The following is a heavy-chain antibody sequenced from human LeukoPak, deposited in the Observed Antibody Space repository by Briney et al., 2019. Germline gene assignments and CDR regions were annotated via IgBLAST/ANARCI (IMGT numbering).Heavy chain of an antibody. D-gene: IGHD4/OR15-4a*01. Sequence: SETLSLTCTVSGGSISSGTHYSDWIRQHPGKGLEWIGYIYYTGITSYNPSLRGRVSMSVDTSMNQVSLKVTSLTAADTAVYYCAASSGVTLGRFWGQGALVTVSS. J-gene: IGHJ4*02. CDR1: GGSISSGTHY. V-gene: IGHV4-31*03. CDR2: IYYTGIT. CDR3: AASSGVTLGRF.